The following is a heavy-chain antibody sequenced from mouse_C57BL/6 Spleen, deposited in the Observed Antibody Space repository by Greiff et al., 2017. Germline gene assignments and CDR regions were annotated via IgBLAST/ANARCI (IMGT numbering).Heavy chain of an antibody. Sequence: QVQLQQPGAELVKPGASVKVSCKASGYTFTSYWMHWVKQRPGQGLEWIGRIHPSDSDTNYNQKFKGKATVTVDKSSSTAYMQLSSLTSEDSAVYYCANDPYYYGTSFAYWGQGTLVTVSA. CDR3: ANDPYYYGTSFAY. CDR2: IHPSDSDT. J-gene: IGHJ3*01. CDR1: GYTFTSYW. V-gene: IGHV1-74*01. D-gene: IGHD1-1*01.